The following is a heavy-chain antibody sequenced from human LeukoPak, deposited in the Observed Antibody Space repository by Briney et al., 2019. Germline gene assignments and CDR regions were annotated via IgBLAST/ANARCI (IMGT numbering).Heavy chain of an antibody. V-gene: IGHV3-7*03. D-gene: IGHD6-19*01. Sequence: PGGSLKLSCAASGFTFSNYWMSWVRQAPGKGLEWVAKIKPDGSEKYYVDSVKGRFTISRDNSKNTLYLQMNSLRAEDTAVYYCAKDSSGWDNWFDPWGQGTLVTVSS. CDR2: IKPDGSEK. CDR1: GFTFSNYW. CDR3: AKDSSGWDNWFDP. J-gene: IGHJ5*02.